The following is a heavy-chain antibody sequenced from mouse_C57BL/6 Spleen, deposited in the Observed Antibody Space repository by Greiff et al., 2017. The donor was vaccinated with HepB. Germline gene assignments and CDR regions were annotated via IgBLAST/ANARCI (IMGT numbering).Heavy chain of an antibody. CDR1: GFTFSSYA. CDR2: ISDGGSYT. CDR3: AREYYGSSHDY. V-gene: IGHV5-4*01. Sequence: EVKVVESGGGLVKPGGSLKLSCAASGFTFSSYAMSWVRQTPEKRLEWVATISDGGSYTYYPDNVKGRFTISRDNAKNNLYLQMSHLKSEDTAMYYCAREYYGSSHDYWGQGTTLTVSS. J-gene: IGHJ2*01. D-gene: IGHD1-1*01.